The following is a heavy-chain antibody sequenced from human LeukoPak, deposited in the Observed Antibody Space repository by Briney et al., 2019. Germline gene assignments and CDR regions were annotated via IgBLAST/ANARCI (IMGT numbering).Heavy chain of an antibody. J-gene: IGHJ6*02. D-gene: IGHD3-3*02. CDR3: ARDLAEPFYYGMDV. Sequence: SETLSLTCTVAGGSISSYYWSWIRQPPGKGLEWLGYIYYSGSTNYNPSLKSRVTISVDTSKNQFSLKLSSVTAADTAVYYCARDLAEPFYYGMDVWGQGTTVTVSS. CDR1: GGSISSYY. CDR2: IYYSGST. V-gene: IGHV4-59*01.